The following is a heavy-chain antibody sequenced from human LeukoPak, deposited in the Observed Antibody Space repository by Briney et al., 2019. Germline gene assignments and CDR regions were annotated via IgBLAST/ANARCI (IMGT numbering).Heavy chain of an antibody. CDR2: IIPIFGTA. J-gene: IGHJ3*02. Sequence: GASVKVSCKASGSTFSSYDINWVRQATGQGLEWMGRIIPIFGTANYAQKFRGRVTITTDESTSTAYMELSSLRSEDTAVYYCARDLRWFLDAFDIWGQGTMVTVSS. CDR1: GSTFSSYD. CDR3: ARDLRWFLDAFDI. D-gene: IGHD2-21*01. V-gene: IGHV1-69*05.